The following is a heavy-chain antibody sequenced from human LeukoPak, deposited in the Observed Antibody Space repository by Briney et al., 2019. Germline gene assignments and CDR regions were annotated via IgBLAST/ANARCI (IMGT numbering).Heavy chain of an antibody. CDR2: INPNSGGT. V-gene: IGHV1-2*06. Sequence: GASVKVSCTASGYTFSDYYIHWVRQAPGQGLEWMGRINPNSGGTNYAQKFQGRVTMTRDTSISTAYMELSRLRSDDTALYYCARAGVWDYSDTSGYHNGAFDIWGQGTMVTVSS. J-gene: IGHJ3*02. D-gene: IGHD3-22*01. CDR1: GYTFSDYY. CDR3: ARAGVWDYSDTSGYHNGAFDI.